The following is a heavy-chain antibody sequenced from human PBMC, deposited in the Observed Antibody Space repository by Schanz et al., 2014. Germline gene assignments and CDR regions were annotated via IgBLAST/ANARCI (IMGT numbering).Heavy chain of an antibody. D-gene: IGHD1-20*01. CDR3: TTFNNRDALYI. J-gene: IGHJ3*02. CDR2: IKTKTDGGTT. V-gene: IGHV3-15*01. CDR1: GFTVSAYS. Sequence: EVQVVESGGGLVRPGGSLRLSCSGFTVSAYSANWVRQAPGKGLEWVGRIKTKTDGGTTDYAAPVKGRFTISRDDSRNTLYLQMNTLRTDDTALYYCTTFNNRDALYIWGQGTMVSVSS.